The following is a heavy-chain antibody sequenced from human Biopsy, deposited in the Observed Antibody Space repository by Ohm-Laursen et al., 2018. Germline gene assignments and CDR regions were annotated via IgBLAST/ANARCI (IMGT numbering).Heavy chain of an antibody. D-gene: IGHD1-20*01. CDR1: GDSIARYY. J-gene: IGHJ6*02. Sequence: GTLSLTCPVSGDSIARYYWTWIRQSPGKGLEWIAYIYYSGRPNYNPSLKGRVVISVDRSRNQFFLKLTSATAADTAICYCARVDRYNFDHYIMDAWGRGTTVTVSS. V-gene: IGHV4-59*01. CDR3: ARVDRYNFDHYIMDA. CDR2: IYYSGRP.